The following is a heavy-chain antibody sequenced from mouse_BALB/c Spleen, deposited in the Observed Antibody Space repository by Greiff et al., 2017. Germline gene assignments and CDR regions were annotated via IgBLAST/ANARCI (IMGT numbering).Heavy chain of an antibody. CDR2: ISDGGSYT. CDR3: ARDRDYGSSYDYAMDY. CDR1: GFTFSDYY. D-gene: IGHD1-1*01. J-gene: IGHJ4*01. V-gene: IGHV5-4*02. Sequence: DVKLVESGGGLVKPGGSLKLSCAASGFTFSDYYMYWVRQTPEKRLEWVATISDGGSYTYYPDSVKGRFTISRDNAKNNLYLQMSSLKSEDTAMYYCARDRDYGSSYDYAMDYWGQGTSVTVSS.